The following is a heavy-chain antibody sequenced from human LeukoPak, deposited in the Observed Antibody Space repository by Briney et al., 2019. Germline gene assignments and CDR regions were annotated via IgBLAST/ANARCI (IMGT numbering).Heavy chain of an antibody. CDR2: ISSSSTYT. CDR3: VRDLEYSSSSVSGRSFDY. V-gene: IGHV3-21*01. D-gene: IGHD6-6*01. J-gene: IGHJ4*02. CDR1: GFTFSSYS. Sequence: GGSLRLSCAASGFTFSSYSMNWVRQAPGKGPEWVSSISSSSTYTYYADSVKGRFTISRDNAKNSLYLQMNSLRAEDTAVYYCVRDLEYSSSSVSGRSFDYWGQGTLVTVSS.